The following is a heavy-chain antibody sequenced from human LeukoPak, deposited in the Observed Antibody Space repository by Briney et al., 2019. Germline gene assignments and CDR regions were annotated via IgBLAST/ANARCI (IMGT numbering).Heavy chain of an antibody. D-gene: IGHD3-10*01. CDR3: ARGSGMVRGVITSKTFDY. CDR2: IYHSGST. Sequence: KSSETLSLTCTVSGYSISSGYYWGWIRQPPGKGLEWMGSIYHSGSTYYNPSLKSRVTISVDTSKNQFSLKLSSVTAADTAVYYCARGSGMVRGVITSKTFDYWGQGTLVTVSS. CDR1: GYSISSGYY. V-gene: IGHV4-38-2*02. J-gene: IGHJ4*02.